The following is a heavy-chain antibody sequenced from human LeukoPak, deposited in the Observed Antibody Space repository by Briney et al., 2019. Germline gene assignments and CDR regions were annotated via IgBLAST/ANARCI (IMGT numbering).Heavy chain of an antibody. Sequence: SETLSLTCTVSGGSISSSSYYWGWIRQPPGKGLEWIGEINHSGSTNYNSSLKSRVAISVDTSKNQFSLKVTSVTAADTAVYYCARGPPPDFDYWGQGTLVTVSS. CDR1: GGSISSSSYY. V-gene: IGHV4-39*07. J-gene: IGHJ4*02. CDR2: INHSGST. CDR3: ARGPPPDFDY.